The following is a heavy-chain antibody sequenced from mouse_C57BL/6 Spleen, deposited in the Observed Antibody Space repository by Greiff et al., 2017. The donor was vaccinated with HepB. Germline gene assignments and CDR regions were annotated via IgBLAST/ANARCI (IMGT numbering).Heavy chain of an antibody. D-gene: IGHD2-1*01. J-gene: IGHJ2*01. CDR2: INPYNGDT. V-gene: IGHV1-20*01. CDR1: GYSFTGYF. CDR3: ARRGAYGNNYFDY. Sequence: EVQLQQSGPELVKPGDSVKISCKASGYSFTGYFMNWVMQSHGKSLEWIGRINPYNGDTFYNQKFKGKATLTVDKSASTAHMELRSLTSEDSAVYYCARRGAYGNNYFDYWGQGTTLTVSS.